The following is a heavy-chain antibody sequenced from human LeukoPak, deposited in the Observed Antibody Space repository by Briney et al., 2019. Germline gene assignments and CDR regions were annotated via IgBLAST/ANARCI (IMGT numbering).Heavy chain of an antibody. D-gene: IGHD2-2*01. Sequence: GGSLRLSCAASGFTFSSYSMNWVRQAPGKGLEWVSSISSSSSYIYYADSVKGRFTISRDNAKNSLYLQMNSLRAEDTAVYYCARASCSSTSCYAYDAFDIWGQGTMVTVSS. CDR2: ISSSSSYI. V-gene: IGHV3-21*01. J-gene: IGHJ3*02. CDR1: GFTFSSYS. CDR3: ARASCSSTSCYAYDAFDI.